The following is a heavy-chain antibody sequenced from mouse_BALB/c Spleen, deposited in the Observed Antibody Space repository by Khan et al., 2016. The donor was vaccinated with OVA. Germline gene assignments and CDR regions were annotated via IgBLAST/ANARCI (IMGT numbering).Heavy chain of an antibody. CDR2: IWAGGST. J-gene: IGHJ2*01. CDR3: ARLEDI. CDR1: GFSLTSYG. D-gene: IGHD1-3*01. Sequence: QMQLEESGPGLVAPSQSLSITCTVSGFSLTSYGVHWVRQPSGKGLEWLGVIWAGGSTNYNSALMSRLSISKDNPKSQVFLKMNSLQTDDTAMYYCARLEDIWGQGTTLTVSS. V-gene: IGHV2-9*02.